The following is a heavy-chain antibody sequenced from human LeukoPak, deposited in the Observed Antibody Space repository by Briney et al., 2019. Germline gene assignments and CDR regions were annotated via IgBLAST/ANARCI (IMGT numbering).Heavy chain of an antibody. V-gene: IGHV3-74*01. CDR3: ARERTSGWDAFDF. Sequence: GGSLRLSCAASGFTFSSFWMHSVRQSPGKGLVWVSRINSVGSSTSYADSVKGRFTISRDNAKNTLYLQMNSLRAEDTAVYYCARERTSGWDAFDFWGQGTLVTVSS. J-gene: IGHJ4*02. D-gene: IGHD6-19*01. CDR2: INSVGSST. CDR1: GFTFSSFW.